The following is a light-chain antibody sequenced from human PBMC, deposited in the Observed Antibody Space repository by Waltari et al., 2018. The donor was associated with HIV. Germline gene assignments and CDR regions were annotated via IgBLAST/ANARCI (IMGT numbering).Light chain of an antibody. Sequence: QSVLTQPPSASGTPGQRVTISCSGSRSNIGKNFIYWYQQFPGTAPKLLIYRNDRRPSGVPDRFSGSQSGTSASLAISGLRSEDEADYYCATWDDSLSGWVFGGGTKLTVL. CDR3: ATWDDSLSGWV. V-gene: IGLV1-47*01. CDR1: RSNIGKNF. J-gene: IGLJ3*02. CDR2: RND.